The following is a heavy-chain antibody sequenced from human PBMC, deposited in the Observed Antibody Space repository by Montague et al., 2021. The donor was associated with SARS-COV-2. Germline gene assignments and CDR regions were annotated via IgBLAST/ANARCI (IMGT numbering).Heavy chain of an antibody. Sequence: DPLSLTCTVSGGSISSSSHYWGWIRQPPGKGLDWIGSIYYSGSTYYKPSLKSRVTIYVDTSKNQFSLKLSPVTAADTAVYYCARHSGRDTIFGVITIPDAFDIWGQGTTVTVSS. V-gene: IGHV4-39*01. J-gene: IGHJ3*02. D-gene: IGHD3-3*01. CDR1: GGSISSSSHY. CDR3: ARHSGRDTIFGVITIPDAFDI. CDR2: IYYSGST.